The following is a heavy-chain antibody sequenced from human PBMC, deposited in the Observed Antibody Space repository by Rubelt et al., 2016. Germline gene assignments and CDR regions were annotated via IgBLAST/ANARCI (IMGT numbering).Heavy chain of an antibody. D-gene: IGHD6-13*01. CDR2: ISYDGSDK. J-gene: IGHJ4*02. V-gene: IGHV3-30*03. Sequence: FTFSSYGMHWVRQAPGKGLEWVAVISYDGSDKYYADSVKGRFTISRDNSKNMLYLQMNSLRAEDTAVYFCVGIHYSSSWDPLGDFHDWGQGTLVTVSS. CDR3: VGIHYSSSWDPLGDFHD. CDR1: FTFSSYG.